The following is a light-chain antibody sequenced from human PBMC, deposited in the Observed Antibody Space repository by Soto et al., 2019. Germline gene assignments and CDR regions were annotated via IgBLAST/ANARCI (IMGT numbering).Light chain of an antibody. Sequence: EIVLTQSPGTLSLSPGERATLFCRASQTITTSQLAWYQQKPGQAPRVLIFGASNRATGIPDRFSGSGSGTDFTLTSSRLEPEDFAMYYCQQYAGSPRTFGQGTTVDIK. CDR1: QTITTSQ. J-gene: IGKJ1*01. CDR2: GAS. V-gene: IGKV3-20*01. CDR3: QQYAGSPRT.